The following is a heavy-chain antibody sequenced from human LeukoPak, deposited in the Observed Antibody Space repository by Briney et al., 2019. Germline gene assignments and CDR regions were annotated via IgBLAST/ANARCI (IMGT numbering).Heavy chain of an antibody. Sequence: PGGSLRLSCAASGFTFSSYAMSWVRQAPGKGLEWVSAISGSGGSTYYADSVKGRFTISRDNSKNTLYLQMNSLRAEDTAVYYCAKDQSSEDGRVLRFLEWRTGYYYYGMDVWGQGTTVTVSS. CDR2: ISGSGGST. CDR3: AKDQSSEDGRVLRFLEWRTGYYYYGMDV. J-gene: IGHJ6*02. D-gene: IGHD3-3*01. V-gene: IGHV3-23*01. CDR1: GFTFSSYA.